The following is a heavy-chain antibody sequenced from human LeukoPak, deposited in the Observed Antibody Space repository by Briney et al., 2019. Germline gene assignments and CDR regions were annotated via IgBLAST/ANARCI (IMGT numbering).Heavy chain of an antibody. CDR2: ISYDGSNK. J-gene: IGHJ4*02. D-gene: IGHD1-26*01. CDR3: AVVGATGGGDFDY. CDR1: GFTFSSYA. Sequence: GGSLRLSCAASGFTFSSYAMHWVRQAPGKGLEWVAVISYDGSNKYYADSVKGRFTISRDNSKNTLYLQMNSLRAEDTAVYYCAVVGATGGGDFDYWGQGTLVTVSS. V-gene: IGHV3-30*04.